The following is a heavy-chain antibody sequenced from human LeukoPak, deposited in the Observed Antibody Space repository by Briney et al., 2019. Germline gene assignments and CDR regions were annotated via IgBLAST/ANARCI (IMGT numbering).Heavy chain of an antibody. Sequence: GGSLRLSCAASGFTFSNYWMSWVRQAPGKGLEWVANIRQDGDEKYYVDSVKGRFTISRDNAKNSLYPQMSSLRAEDTALYYCQGFHIRGQGTMVTVSS. CDR2: IRQDGDEK. V-gene: IGHV3-7*01. D-gene: IGHD2-21*01. J-gene: IGHJ3*01. CDR1: GFTFSNYW. CDR3: QGFHI.